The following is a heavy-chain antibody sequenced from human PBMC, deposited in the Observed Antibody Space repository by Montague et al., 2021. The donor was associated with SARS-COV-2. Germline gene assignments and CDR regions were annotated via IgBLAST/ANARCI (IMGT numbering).Heavy chain of an antibody. D-gene: IGHD2-2*01. Sequence: SETLSLTCTVSGYSISSGYYWGWIRQPPGKGLEWIGSIYHSGSTYYNPSLKSRVTISVDTYKNQFSMKVRSVTAADTAVYYCASGSPAADYWGQGALVTVSS. CDR3: ASGSPAADY. V-gene: IGHV4-38-2*02. CDR2: IYHSGST. J-gene: IGHJ4*02. CDR1: GYSISSGYY.